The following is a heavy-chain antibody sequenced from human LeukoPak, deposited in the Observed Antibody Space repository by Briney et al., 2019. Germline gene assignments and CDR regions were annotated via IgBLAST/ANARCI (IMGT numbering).Heavy chain of an antibody. Sequence: SETLSLTCAVYSGSFSGYYWTWIRQPPGKGLEWIGEINHSGSTNYNPSLKSRVTISVDTSNKQFSLKLTSVTAADTAVYYCARWWGFDPWGQGTLVTVSS. D-gene: IGHD2-15*01. J-gene: IGHJ5*02. CDR2: INHSGST. CDR3: ARWWGFDP. CDR1: SGSFSGYY. V-gene: IGHV4-34*01.